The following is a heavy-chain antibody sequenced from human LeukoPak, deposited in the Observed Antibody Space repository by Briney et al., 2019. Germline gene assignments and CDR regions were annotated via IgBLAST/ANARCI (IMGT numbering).Heavy chain of an antibody. J-gene: IGHJ4*02. CDR1: GGSISSGGYS. CDR2: IYHSGST. V-gene: IGHV4-30-2*01. D-gene: IGHD4/OR15-4a*01. Sequence: SETLSLTCAVSGGSISSGGYSWSWIRQPPGKGLEWIVYIYHSGSTYYNPSLKSRVTISVNTSKKQFSLNLNSVTAADTAVYYCASPSCATTWCSIYFDYWGQGTLVTVSS. CDR3: ASPSCATTWCSIYFDY.